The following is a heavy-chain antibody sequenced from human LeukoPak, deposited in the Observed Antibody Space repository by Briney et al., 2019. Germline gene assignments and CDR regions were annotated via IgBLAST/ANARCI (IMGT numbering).Heavy chain of an antibody. CDR3: ARGKKDIVVVPAAIYYYYYYMDV. D-gene: IGHD2-2*01. V-gene: IGHV1-8*03. Sequence: GASVKVSCKASGYTFTSYDINWVRQATGQGLEWMGWMNPNSGNTGYAQKFQGRVTITRNTSISTAYMELSSLRSEDTAVYYCARGKKDIVVVPAAIYYYYYYMDVWGKGTTVTVSS. CDR2: MNPNSGNT. J-gene: IGHJ6*03. CDR1: GYTFTSYD.